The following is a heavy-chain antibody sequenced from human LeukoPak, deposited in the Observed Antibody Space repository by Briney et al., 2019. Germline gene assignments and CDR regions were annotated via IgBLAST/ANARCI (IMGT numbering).Heavy chain of an antibody. CDR1: GYTFTSYD. D-gene: IGHD2-15*01. V-gene: IGHV1-8*01. CDR2: MNPNSGNT. Sequence: ASVKVSCKASGYTFTSYDINWVRQATGQGLEWMGWMNPNSGNTGYAQKFQGRVTMTRNTSISTAYMELRSLRSEDTAVYYCARGPGLRCSGGSCYFDKWGQGTLVTVSS. CDR3: ARGPGLRCSGGSCYFDK. J-gene: IGHJ4*02.